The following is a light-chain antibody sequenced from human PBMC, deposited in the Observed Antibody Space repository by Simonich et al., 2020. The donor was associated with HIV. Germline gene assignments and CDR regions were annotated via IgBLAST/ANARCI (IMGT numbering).Light chain of an antibody. CDR2: EDN. Sequence: NFMLTQPHSVSESPGKTVTISCTRSSGSIASNYVQWYQQRPGSAPTPVIYEDNQRPSGVPDRCSGSIDSSSNSASLTISGLKTEDEADYYCQSYDSSNQVFGGGTKLTVL. CDR1: SGSIASNY. V-gene: IGLV6-57*03. CDR3: QSYDSSNQV. J-gene: IGLJ3*02.